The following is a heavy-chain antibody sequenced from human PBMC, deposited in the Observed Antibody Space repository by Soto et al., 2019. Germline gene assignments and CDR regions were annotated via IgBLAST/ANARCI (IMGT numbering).Heavy chain of an antibody. D-gene: IGHD5-12*01. J-gene: IGHJ3*02. CDR2: TTYDGGHT. CDR3: AKDWREGYDTEAYDI. V-gene: IGHV3-30*18. Sequence: QLHLVESGGGVVQPGKSLRLSCAASKFSFSNYGMHWVRQAPGKGLEWVAVTTYDGGHTYYADSVKGRFTISRDNSKNMLYLQMSSLRIDDTAVYCCAKDWREGYDTEAYDIWGQGTEVTVSS. CDR1: KFSFSNYG.